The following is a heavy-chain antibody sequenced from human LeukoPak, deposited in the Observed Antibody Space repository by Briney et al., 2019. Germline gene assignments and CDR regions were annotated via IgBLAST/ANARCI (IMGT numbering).Heavy chain of an antibody. CDR1: GGTFSSYV. D-gene: IGHD3-16*01. Sequence: SVKVSCKSSGGTFSSYVISWVRQAPGQGLEWMGRIIPILGIANYAQNFQGRVTITADKSTSTAYMELSGLRSEDAAVYYCASYVDYFDYWGQGTLVTVSS. CDR2: IIPILGIA. J-gene: IGHJ4*02. V-gene: IGHV1-69*04. CDR3: ASYVDYFDY.